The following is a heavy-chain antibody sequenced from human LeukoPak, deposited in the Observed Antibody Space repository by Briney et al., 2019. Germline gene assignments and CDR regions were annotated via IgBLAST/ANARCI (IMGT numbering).Heavy chain of an antibody. CDR1: GFTFSSYW. Sequence: PGGSLRLSCAASGFTFSSYWMSWIRQAPGKGLEWVANIKQDGSEKYYVDSVKGRFTISRDNAKNSLYLQMNTLGAEDTALYYCARTYYFDSSGYSSEGKYYYYFMDVWGKGTTVTVSS. CDR2: IKQDGSEK. V-gene: IGHV3-7*03. CDR3: ARTYYFDSSGYSSEGKYYYYFMDV. J-gene: IGHJ6*03. D-gene: IGHD3-22*01.